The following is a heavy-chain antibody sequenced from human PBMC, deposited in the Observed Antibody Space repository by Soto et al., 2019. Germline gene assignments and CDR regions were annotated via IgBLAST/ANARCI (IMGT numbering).Heavy chain of an antibody. CDR2: INHSGST. V-gene: IGHV4-34*01. D-gene: IGHD4-17*01. Sequence: QVQLQQWGAGLLKPSETLSLTCAVYGGSFSGYYWSWIRQPPGKGLEWIGEINHSGSTIYNPSLKSRVTISVDTSKNQFSLKLSSVTAADTAVYYCARGQTTPNFDYWGQGTLVTVSS. CDR1: GGSFSGYY. J-gene: IGHJ4*02. CDR3: ARGQTTPNFDY.